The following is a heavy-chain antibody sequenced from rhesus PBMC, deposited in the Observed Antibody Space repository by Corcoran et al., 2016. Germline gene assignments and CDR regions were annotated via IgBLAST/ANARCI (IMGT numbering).Heavy chain of an antibody. V-gene: IGHV4-122*02. D-gene: IGHD6-31*01. J-gene: IGHJ4*01. CDR1: GGSISSTYYY. Sequence: QVQLQESGPGLVKPSETLYLTCAGSGGSISSTYYYWHWIRQAPGKGLEVMGYSSYSGSTSYHPSLMRRVSISRDTAKNQFSLQLSSVTAADTAVYYCASNQRLVYWGQGVLVTVSS. CDR2: SSYSGST. CDR3: ASNQRLVY.